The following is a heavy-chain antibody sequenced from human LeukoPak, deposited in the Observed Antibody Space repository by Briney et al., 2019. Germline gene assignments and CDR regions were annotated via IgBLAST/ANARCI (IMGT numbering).Heavy chain of an antibody. CDR3: AKERGYALDI. Sequence: GGSLRLSCAASGFIFYDYAMSWVRQAPGKGLEWVSSISGSGDDTYYAESMKGRLTISRDTSNNTLYLQMNSLRVEDTAVYYCAKERGYALDIWGQGTMVTVSS. J-gene: IGHJ3*02. CDR2: ISGSGDDT. V-gene: IGHV3-23*01. D-gene: IGHD3-16*01. CDR1: GFIFYDYA.